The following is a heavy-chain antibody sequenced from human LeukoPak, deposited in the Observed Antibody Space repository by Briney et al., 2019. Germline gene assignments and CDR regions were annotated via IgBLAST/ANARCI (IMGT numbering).Heavy chain of an antibody. J-gene: IGHJ4*02. CDR2: ISDDDDST. V-gene: IGHV3-23*01. Sequence: GGSLRLSCAASGFTFSSYGMHWVRQAPGKGLEWVSSISDDDDSTYYADSVKGRFTISRDNSKNTLYLDMNNLRAEDTALYFCAKTLFGFSYGKIDYWGQGTLVTVSS. D-gene: IGHD5-18*01. CDR1: GFTFSSYG. CDR3: AKTLFGFSYGKIDY.